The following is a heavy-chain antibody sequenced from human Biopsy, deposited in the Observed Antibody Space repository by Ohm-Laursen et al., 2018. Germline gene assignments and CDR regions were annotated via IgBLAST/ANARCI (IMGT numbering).Heavy chain of an antibody. Sequence: GTLSLTCIVYGESFNGYYWSWIRQTPGKGLEWIGEINHSGRTNYNPSLKSRISMSMDTSNNQFSLTLTSVTAADTAVYYCARTPGKAVAGRFLDLWGRGTLVTVSS. CDR1: GESFNGYY. V-gene: IGHV4-34*10. D-gene: IGHD6-19*01. CDR2: INHSGRT. CDR3: ARTPGKAVAGRFLDL. J-gene: IGHJ2*01.